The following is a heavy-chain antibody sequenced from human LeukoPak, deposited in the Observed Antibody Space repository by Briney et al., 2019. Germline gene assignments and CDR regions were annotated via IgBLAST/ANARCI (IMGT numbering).Heavy chain of an antibody. V-gene: IGHV3-30*02. CDR2: IRYDGSNK. J-gene: IGHJ6*03. CDR3: AIPRSDFWSGHYYMDV. Sequence: PGGSLRLSCAASGFTFSYYGMNWVRQAPGKGLQWVAFIRYDGSNKYYADSVKGRFTISRDNSKNTLYLQMNSLRIEDTAVYYCAIPRSDFWSGHYYMDVWGKGATVTVSS. CDR1: GFTFSYYG. D-gene: IGHD3-3*01.